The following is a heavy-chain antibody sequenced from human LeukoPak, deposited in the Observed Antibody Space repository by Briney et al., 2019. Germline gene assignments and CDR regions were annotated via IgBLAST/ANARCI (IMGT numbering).Heavy chain of an antibody. Sequence: GESLRLSCAASGFSFTTYWMSWVRQAPGRGLEWVAAISYDGNSQHYGAPVKGRFTISRDNSKNTVYLQINTLRTDDAAIYYCAKPYPTLTTSAVLDNWGQGTLVTVSS. D-gene: IGHD1-1*01. V-gene: IGHV3-30*18. J-gene: IGHJ4*02. CDR1: GFSFTTYW. CDR3: AKPYPTLTTSAVLDN. CDR2: ISYDGNSQ.